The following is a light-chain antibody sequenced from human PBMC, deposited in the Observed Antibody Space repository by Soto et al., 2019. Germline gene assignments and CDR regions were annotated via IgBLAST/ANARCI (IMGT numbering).Light chain of an antibody. CDR3: QQTFSPDVT. J-gene: IGKJ4*01. V-gene: IGKV1-39*01. CDR1: QAILTY. Sequence: DIHLTQSPSSLSAAVGDRVTITCRASQAILTYLNWLQQKAGKAPEVLIYDASGLRSGVPSRFTGGGSATDFTLTITSLQREHAGTYFCQQTFSPDVTFDGGTKV. CDR2: DAS.